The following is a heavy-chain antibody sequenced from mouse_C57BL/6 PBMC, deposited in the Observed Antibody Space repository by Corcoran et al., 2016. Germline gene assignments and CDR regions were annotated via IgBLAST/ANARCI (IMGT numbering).Heavy chain of an antibody. J-gene: IGHJ3*01. Sequence: QIQLVESGPELKKTGETVKISCKASGYTFTTYGVSWVKQAPGKGLKWRGGINTYSGVPTYADDFKGRVAFSFETTASTAYLQINNLKNEDTATYFCAWEGGYYGNSWFAYWGQGTLVTVSA. CDR3: AWEGGYYGNSWFAY. CDR1: GYTFTTYG. V-gene: IGHV9-3*01. CDR2: INTYSGVP. D-gene: IGHD2-1*01.